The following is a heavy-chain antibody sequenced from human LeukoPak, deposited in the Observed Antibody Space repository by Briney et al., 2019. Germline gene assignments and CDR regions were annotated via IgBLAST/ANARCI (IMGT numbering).Heavy chain of an antibody. V-gene: IGHV3-23*01. J-gene: IGHJ4*02. D-gene: IGHD4-23*01. CDR1: GFTFSSYA. CDR3: ARQYGGLNS. CDR2: ISGSGITT. Sequence: GGSLRLSCAASGFTFSSYAMSWVRQAPGKGLEWVSGISGSGITTSYTDSVKGRFTISGDNSKNTLYLQMNSLRDDDTAEYYCARQYGGLNSWGQGTLVTVSS.